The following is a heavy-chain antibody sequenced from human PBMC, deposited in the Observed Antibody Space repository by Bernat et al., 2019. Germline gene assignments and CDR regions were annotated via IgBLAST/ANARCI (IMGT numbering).Heavy chain of an antibody. V-gene: IGHV3-30*18. D-gene: IGHD3-3*01. Sequence: QVQLVESGGGVVQPGRSLRLSCAASGFTFSSYGMHWVRQAPGKGLEWVAVISYDGSNKYYADSVKGRFTISRDNSKNTLYLQMNSLRAEDTAVYYCAKDAGFLEWLLYNYMDVCGKGTTVTVSS. J-gene: IGHJ6*03. CDR2: ISYDGSNK. CDR3: AKDAGFLEWLLYNYMDV. CDR1: GFTFSSYG.